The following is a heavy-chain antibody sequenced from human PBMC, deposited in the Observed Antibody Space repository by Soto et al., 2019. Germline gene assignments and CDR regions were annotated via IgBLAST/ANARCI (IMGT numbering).Heavy chain of an antibody. V-gene: IGHV4-39*01. CDR2: ITNNGGT. Sequence: SETQSLACIVSGDSISRSSYNWGWIRQSPGEGLEWIASITNNGGTQYNPSLKSRVTIFVDTSKNEFSLKVTSVTAADTGVYFCASRYAPSEFDHWGQGTLVTVSS. D-gene: IGHD2-2*01. J-gene: IGHJ4*02. CDR3: ASRYAPSEFDH. CDR1: GDSISRSSYN.